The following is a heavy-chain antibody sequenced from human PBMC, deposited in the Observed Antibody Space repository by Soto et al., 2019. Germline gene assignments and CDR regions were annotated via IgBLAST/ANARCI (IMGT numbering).Heavy chain of an antibody. CDR1: GGSISSSSYY. Sequence: QVQLQESGPGLVKPSETLSLTCSVSGGSISSSSYYWGWIRQPPGKGLEWIGSIYYSGSTYYNPSLKSRVTISVDTSKNHFSLKLSSVTAADTAVYYCARHLYSIGWDRDGHLFDYWGQGTLVTVSS. D-gene: IGHD6-19*01. V-gene: IGHV4-39*01. CDR3: ARHLYSIGWDRDGHLFDY. J-gene: IGHJ4*02. CDR2: IYYSGST.